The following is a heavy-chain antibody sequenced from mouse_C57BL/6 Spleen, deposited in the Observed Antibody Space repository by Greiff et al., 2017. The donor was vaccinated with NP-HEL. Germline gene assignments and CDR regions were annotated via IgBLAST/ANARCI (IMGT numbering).Heavy chain of an antibody. D-gene: IGHD2-4*01. CDR2: INYDGSST. J-gene: IGHJ4*01. CDR3: AREGDYDGDYAMDY. Sequence: EVKVEESEGGLVQPGSSMKLSCTASGFPFSDYYMAWVRQVPEKGLEWVANINYDGSSTYYLDSLKSRFIISRDNAKNILYLQMSSLKSEDTATYYCAREGDYDGDYAMDYWGQGTSVTVSS. CDR1: GFPFSDYY. V-gene: IGHV5-16*01.